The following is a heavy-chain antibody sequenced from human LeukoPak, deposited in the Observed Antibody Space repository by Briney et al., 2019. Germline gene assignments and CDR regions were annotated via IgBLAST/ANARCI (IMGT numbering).Heavy chain of an antibody. V-gene: IGHV4-34*01. Sequence: PSETLSLTCAVYGGSFSGYYWSWIRQPPGKGLEWIGEISHSGSTNYNPSLKSRVTISVDTSKNQFSLKLSSVTAADTAVYYCARSDSGYDPPDYWGQGTLVTVSS. J-gene: IGHJ4*02. CDR3: ARSDSGYDPPDY. CDR2: ISHSGST. CDR1: GGSFSGYY. D-gene: IGHD5-12*01.